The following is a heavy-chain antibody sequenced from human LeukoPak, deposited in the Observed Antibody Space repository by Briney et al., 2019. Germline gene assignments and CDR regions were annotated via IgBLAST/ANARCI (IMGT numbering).Heavy chain of an antibody. J-gene: IGHJ3*02. V-gene: IGHV3-7*01. Sequence: GGSLRLSCAASGFTFSSYWMSWVRQAPGKGLEWVANIKQDGSEKYYVDSVRGRFTISRDNAKNSLYLQMNSLRAEDTAVYYCARDPLIRYFDWFDAFDIWGQGTMATVSS. CDR2: IKQDGSEK. CDR1: GFTFSSYW. D-gene: IGHD3-9*01. CDR3: ARDPLIRYFDWFDAFDI.